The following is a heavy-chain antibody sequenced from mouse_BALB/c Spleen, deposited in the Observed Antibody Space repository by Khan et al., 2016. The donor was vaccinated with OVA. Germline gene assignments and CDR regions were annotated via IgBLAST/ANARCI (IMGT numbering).Heavy chain of an antibody. CDR2: IWSGGNT. D-gene: IGHD2-14*01. CDR3: ARNSYMYDFTY. CDR1: GFSLTTYG. V-gene: IGHV2-4-1*01. Sequence: QVQLKQSGPGLVQPSQSLSITCTVSGFSLTTYGVHWVRQSPGKGLEWLGLIWSGGNTDYNAAFISRLSISKDNSKRQVFFQMNSLQADDTAIYYCARNSYMYDFTYWGQGTLVTVSA. J-gene: IGHJ3*01.